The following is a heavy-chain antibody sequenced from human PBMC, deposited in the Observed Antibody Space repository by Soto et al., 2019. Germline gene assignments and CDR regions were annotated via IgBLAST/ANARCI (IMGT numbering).Heavy chain of an antibody. D-gene: IGHD3-10*01. CDR2: INHSGST. CDR3: ARGPYYGSGSYYRQYFQH. Sequence: PSETLSLTCAVYGGSFSGYYWSWIRQPPGEGLEWIGEINHSGSTNYNPSLKSRVTISVDTSKNQFSLKLSSVTAADTAVHYCARGPYYGSGSYYRQYFQHWGQGTLVTVSS. J-gene: IGHJ1*01. V-gene: IGHV4-34*01. CDR1: GGSFSGYY.